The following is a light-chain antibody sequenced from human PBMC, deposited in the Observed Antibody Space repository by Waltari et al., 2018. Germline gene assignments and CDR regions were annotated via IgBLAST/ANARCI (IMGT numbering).Light chain of an antibody. CDR2: GAS. CDR3: QQYGSIPFT. Sequence: EIVLTQFPGTLSLSPGERATLSCQASQSVSSNSLAWYHQKPGQAPRLLIYGASSRAAGIPDRFSGSGSGTDFALTISRLEPEDFAVYYCQQYGSIPFTFGPGTKVDIK. J-gene: IGKJ3*01. V-gene: IGKV3-20*01. CDR1: QSVSSNS.